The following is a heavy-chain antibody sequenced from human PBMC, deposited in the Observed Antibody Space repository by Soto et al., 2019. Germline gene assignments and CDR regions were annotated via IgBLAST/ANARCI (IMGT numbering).Heavy chain of an antibody. Sequence: QVQLQESGPGLVKPSQTLSLTCTVSGGSISSGDYYWSWIRQPPGKGLEWIGYIYYSGSTYYNPSLKSGVTISVDTSKNQFSLKLSSVTAADTAVYYCARGTWIQLWLFDPWGQGTLVTVSS. J-gene: IGHJ5*02. CDR2: IYYSGST. D-gene: IGHD5-18*01. CDR3: ARGTWIQLWLFDP. V-gene: IGHV4-30-4*01. CDR1: GGSISSGDYY.